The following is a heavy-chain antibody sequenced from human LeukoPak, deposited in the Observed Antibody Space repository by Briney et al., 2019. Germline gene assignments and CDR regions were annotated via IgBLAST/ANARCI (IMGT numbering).Heavy chain of an antibody. CDR3: ARGGWTTRLAY. CDR2: ISGYNGNT. D-gene: IGHD3-9*01. Sequence: ASVKVSCKTSGYSFTSHGISWVRQAPGQGLQWMGWISGYNGNTNYAQKFQGRVTMTTDASTRTAHMGVRGLRSDDTAVFYCARGGWTTRLAYWGQGPLVTVSS. CDR1: GYSFTSHG. V-gene: IGHV1-18*01. J-gene: IGHJ4*02.